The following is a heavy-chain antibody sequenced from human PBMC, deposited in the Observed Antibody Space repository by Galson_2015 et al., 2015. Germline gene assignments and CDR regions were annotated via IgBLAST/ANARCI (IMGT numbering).Heavy chain of an antibody. D-gene: IGHD6-19*01. J-gene: IGHJ5*02. CDR2: INPNSGGT. V-gene: IGHV1-2*04. Sequence: CKASGYTFTGYYMHWVRQAPGQGLEWMGWINPNSGGTNYAQKFQGWVTMTRDTSISTAYMELSRLRSDDTAVYYCARGIAVAGKGYWFDPWGQGTLVTVSS. CDR1: GYTFTGYY. CDR3: ARGIAVAGKGYWFDP.